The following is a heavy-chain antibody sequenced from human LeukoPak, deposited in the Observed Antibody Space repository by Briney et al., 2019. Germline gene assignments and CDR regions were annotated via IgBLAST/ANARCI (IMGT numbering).Heavy chain of an antibody. CDR2: INPSGGST. CDR1: GYTFTSYY. CDR3: ARLRSLGY. Sequence: ASVKVSCKASGYTFTSYYMHWVRQAPGQGLEWMGIINPSGGSTSYAQKFQGRVTMTRDMSTSTAYMELRSLRSDDTAVYYCARLRSLGYWGQGTLVTVSS. J-gene: IGHJ4*02. V-gene: IGHV1-46*01. D-gene: IGHD3-16*01.